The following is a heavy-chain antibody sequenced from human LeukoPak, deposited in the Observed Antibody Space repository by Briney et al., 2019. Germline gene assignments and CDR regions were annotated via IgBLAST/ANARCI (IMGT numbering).Heavy chain of an antibody. CDR1: GFPFAPFW. D-gene: IGHD3-3*01. J-gene: IGHJ4*02. V-gene: IGHV3-7*04. CDR3: ARGIDEWLYLNY. Sequence: GGSLRLSCAASGFPFAPFWMTWVRQAPGKGPEFVATMNRDGSEVAYGNSVRGRFTISRDNAKNSLYLQMYSLRAEDTAVYYCARGIDEWLYLNYWGQGALVSVSS. CDR2: MNRDGSEV.